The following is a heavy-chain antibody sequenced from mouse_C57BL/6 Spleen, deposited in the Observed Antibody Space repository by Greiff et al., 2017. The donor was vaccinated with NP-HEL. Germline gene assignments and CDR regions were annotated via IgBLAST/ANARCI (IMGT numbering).Heavy chain of an antibody. CDR3: GRLELRGYYAMDD. V-gene: IGHV10-1*01. J-gene: IGHJ4*01. Sequence: VKLVESGGGFVQPTCSFTLSCAASGFSFNPYAMHCVRPAPGQGLEWVARIRSKSNNYASYYADSVKARFTISRDDSESMLYLQMNNLKTEDTAMYYCGRLELRGYYAMDDWGQGTSVTVSS. D-gene: IGHD1-1*01. CDR1: GFSFNPYA. CDR2: IRSKSNNYAS.